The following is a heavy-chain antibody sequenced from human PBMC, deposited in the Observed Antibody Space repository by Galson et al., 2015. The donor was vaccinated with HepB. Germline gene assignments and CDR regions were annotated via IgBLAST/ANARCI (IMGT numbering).Heavy chain of an antibody. CDR2: IDPSDSYT. CDR3: ARRGAVGYCSGGSCYSNYYGMDV. Sequence: QSGAEVKKPGESLRISCKGSGYSFTSYWISWVRQMPGKGLEWMGRIDPSDSYTNYSPSFQGHVTISADKSISTAYLQWSSLKASDTAMYYCARRGAVGYCSGGSCYSNYYGMDVWGQGTTVTVSS. D-gene: IGHD2-15*01. CDR1: GYSFTSYW. V-gene: IGHV5-10-1*01. J-gene: IGHJ6*02.